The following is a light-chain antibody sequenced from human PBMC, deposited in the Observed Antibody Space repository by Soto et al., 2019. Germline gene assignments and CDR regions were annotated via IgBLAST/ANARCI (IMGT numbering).Light chain of an antibody. CDR3: QQTYSAPRT. CDR1: QAINNY. Sequence: DIQMTQSPSSLSASVGDRVTITCRTSQAINNYLNWYQQKPGKAPRLLTYAASSVQSEVPSRFSVSGYGTEFTLTITSLQPEDFATYYCQQTYSAPRTFGQGTKLEIK. J-gene: IGKJ2*01. CDR2: AAS. V-gene: IGKV1-39*01.